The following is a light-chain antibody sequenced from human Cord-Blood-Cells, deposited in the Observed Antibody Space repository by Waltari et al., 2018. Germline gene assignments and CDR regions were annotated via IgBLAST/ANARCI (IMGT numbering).Light chain of an antibody. CDR3: SSYTSSSTLV. CDR2: DVS. J-gene: IGLJ3*02. Sequence: QSALTQPASVSGSPGQSITISCTGTSSDVGGYNYVSWYQQHPGKAPTLMIYDVSNRPSGVSNRFSGSKSDNTASLTISGLRAEDEADYYCSSYTSSSTLVFGGGTKLTVL. V-gene: IGLV2-14*03. CDR1: SSDVGGYNY.